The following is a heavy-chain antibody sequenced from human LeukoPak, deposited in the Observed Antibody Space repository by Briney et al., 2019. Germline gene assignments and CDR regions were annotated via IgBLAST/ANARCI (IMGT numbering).Heavy chain of an antibody. V-gene: IGHV1-69*01. CDR2: IIPIFGTA. CDR1: GGTFSSYA. J-gene: IGHJ5*02. CDR3: ARGNGATVINNWFDP. Sequence: ASVKVSCKASGGTFSSYAISWVRQAPGQGLEWMGGIIPIFGTANYAQKFQGRVTITADESTSTAYMELSSLRSEDTAVYYCARGNGATVINNWFDPWGQGTLVTVSS. D-gene: IGHD4-11*01.